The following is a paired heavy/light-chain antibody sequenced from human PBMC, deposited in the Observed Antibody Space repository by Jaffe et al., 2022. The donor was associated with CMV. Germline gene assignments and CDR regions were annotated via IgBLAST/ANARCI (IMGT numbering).Light chain of an antibody. CDR1: QSLLDSDDGNTY. V-gene: IGKV2-40*01. Sequence: DIVMTQTPLSLPVTPGEPASISCRSSQSLLDSDDGNTYLDWYLQKPGQSPQLLIYTLSYRASGVPDRFSGSGSGTDFTLKISRVEAEDVGVYYCMQRIEFPMYTFGQGTKLEIK. J-gene: IGKJ2*01. CDR3: MQRIEFPMYT. CDR2: TLS.
Heavy chain of an antibody. V-gene: IGHV4-39*01. CDR1: GGSISSSSYY. CDR3: ARQPKVLRYFDWLSRPQSYMDV. Sequence: QLQLQESGPGLVKPSETLSLTCTVSGGSISSSSYYWGWIRQPPGKGLEWIGSIYYSGSTYYNPSLKSRVTISVDTSKNQFSLKLSSVTAADTAVYYCARQPKVLRYFDWLSRPQSYMDVWGKGTTVTVSS. CDR2: IYYSGST. J-gene: IGHJ6*03. D-gene: IGHD3-9*01.